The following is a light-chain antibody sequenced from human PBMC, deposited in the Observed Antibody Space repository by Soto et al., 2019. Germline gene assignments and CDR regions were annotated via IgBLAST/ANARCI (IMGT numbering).Light chain of an antibody. Sequence: DIQMTQSPSTLSASVGDRVTITCRASQSISTWLAWYQQRPGKAPNLLIFDASAVKSGVPSRFSGSGSGTEFTLTISSLQHEDFGIYYCQQYDSYSWTFGQGTRVEVK. V-gene: IGKV1-5*01. CDR3: QQYDSYSWT. CDR1: QSISTW. J-gene: IGKJ1*01. CDR2: DAS.